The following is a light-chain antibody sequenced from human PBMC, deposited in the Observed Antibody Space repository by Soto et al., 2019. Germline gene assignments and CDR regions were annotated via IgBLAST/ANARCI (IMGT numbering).Light chain of an antibody. V-gene: IGLV2-14*01. Sequence: QSVLTQPASVSGYPGQSITISCTGRSSDVGGYNYVSWYQQHPGKAPKFMIYEVSRRPSGVSNRFSGSKSGNTASLTISGLQVEDEADYYGSSYTSSSTLGVFGNGTKVTVL. CDR2: EVS. CDR3: SSYTSSSTLGV. J-gene: IGLJ1*01. CDR1: SSDVGGYNY.